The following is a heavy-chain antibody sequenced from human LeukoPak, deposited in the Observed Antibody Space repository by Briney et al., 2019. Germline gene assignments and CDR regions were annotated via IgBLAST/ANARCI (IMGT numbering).Heavy chain of an antibody. CDR1: GGSFSGYY. J-gene: IGHJ5*02. CDR2: INHSGST. CDR3: ASVEINWFDP. D-gene: IGHD5-24*01. V-gene: IGHV4-34*01. Sequence: SETLSLTCAVYGGSFSGYYWSWIRQPPGKGLEWIGEINHSGSTNYNPSLKSRVTISVDTSKNQFSLKLSSVTAADTAVYYCASVEINWFDPWGQGTLVTVSS.